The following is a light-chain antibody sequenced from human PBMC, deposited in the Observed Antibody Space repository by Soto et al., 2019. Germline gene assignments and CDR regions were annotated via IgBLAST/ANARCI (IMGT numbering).Light chain of an antibody. CDR2: EGS. CDR3: CSYAGSSTFYWV. V-gene: IGLV2-23*03. J-gene: IGLJ3*02. CDR1: SSDVGSYNL. Sequence: QSALTQPASVSGSPGQSITISCTGTSSDVGSYNLVSWYQQHSGKAPKLMIYEGSKRPSGVSNCFSGFKSCNTAALTISGLQAEDEDDYYCCSYAGSSTFYWVFGGGTKLTVL.